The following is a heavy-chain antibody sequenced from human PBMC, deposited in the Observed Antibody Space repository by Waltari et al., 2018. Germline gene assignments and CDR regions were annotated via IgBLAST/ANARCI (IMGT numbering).Heavy chain of an antibody. CDR1: GDSISSNYW. CDR2: VHHSGRT. CDR3: AGDRAIGLFFDY. V-gene: IGHV4-4*02. J-gene: IGHJ4*02. Sequence: QVQLQESGPGLVKPSGTLSLTCAVSGDSISSNYWWSWVRQSPGKGLEWIGQVHHSGRTHYNPSLHSRVTISVDKSKNQFSLNLNSVTAADTAVYYCAGDRAIGLFFDYWGQGTLVTVSS. D-gene: IGHD2-2*01.